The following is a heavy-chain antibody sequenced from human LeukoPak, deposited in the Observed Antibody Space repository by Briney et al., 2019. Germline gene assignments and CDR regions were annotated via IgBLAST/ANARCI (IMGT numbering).Heavy chain of an antibody. Sequence: PSETLSLTCTVSGGSISSYYWSWIRQPPGKGLEWIGYIYYSGSTNYNPSLKSRVTISVDTSKNQFSLKLSSVTAADTAVYYCARRQGIAVAGTRVRFDPWGQGTLVTVSS. CDR3: ARRQGIAVAGTRVRFDP. J-gene: IGHJ5*02. CDR1: GGSISSYY. CDR2: IYYSGST. V-gene: IGHV4-59*12. D-gene: IGHD6-19*01.